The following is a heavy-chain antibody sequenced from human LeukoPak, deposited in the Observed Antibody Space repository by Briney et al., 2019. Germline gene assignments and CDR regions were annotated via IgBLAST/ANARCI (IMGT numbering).Heavy chain of an antibody. CDR2: ISGSGGRT. Sequence: GGSLRLSCAAFGFSVSSHGMHWVRQAPGKGLEWVSDISGSGGRTYYADSVKGRFTISRDNSKNTLYLQMNSLRAEDTAVYYCARDQELRYFNWLPYDAFDIWGQGTMVTVSS. CDR1: GFSVSSHG. J-gene: IGHJ3*02. V-gene: IGHV3-23*01. D-gene: IGHD3-9*01. CDR3: ARDQELRYFNWLPYDAFDI.